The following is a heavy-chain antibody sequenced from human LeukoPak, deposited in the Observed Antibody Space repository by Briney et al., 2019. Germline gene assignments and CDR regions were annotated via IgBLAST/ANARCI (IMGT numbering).Heavy chain of an antibody. D-gene: IGHD6-13*01. CDR2: ISYDGSNK. CDR1: ESSFINYG. V-gene: IGHV3-30*03. CDR3: ARDGTAGTSDY. Sequence: GGSLRLSCVASESSFINYGMHWVRQAPGKGLEWVAVISYDGSNKYYADSVKGRFTISRDNSKNTLYLQMNSLRAEDTAVYYCARDGTAGTSDYWGQGTLVTVSS. J-gene: IGHJ4*02.